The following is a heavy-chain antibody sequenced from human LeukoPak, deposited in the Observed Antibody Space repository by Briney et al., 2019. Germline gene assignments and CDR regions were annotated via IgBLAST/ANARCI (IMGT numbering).Heavy chain of an antibody. CDR3: ARDRDPYYYYMEF. D-gene: IGHD3-16*01. CDR2: ISYDGSDR. Sequence: PGGSLRLSCSASGFTFRTFAMHWVRQAPGKGMEWVTFISYDGSDRHYADSVKGRFTVSRDNTRKMVYLQMNNLRADDTAVYYCARDRDPYYYYMEFWGKGTTVTVSS. J-gene: IGHJ6*04. CDR1: GFTFRTFA. V-gene: IGHV3-30*03.